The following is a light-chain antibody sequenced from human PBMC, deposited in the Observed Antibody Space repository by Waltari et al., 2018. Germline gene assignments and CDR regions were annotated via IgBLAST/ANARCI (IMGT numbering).Light chain of an antibody. Sequence: SYELTQPPSVSVSPGQTARITCSGDALPTRYAYWYQQKSGQAPVLVIYEDNKRPSGIPERFSGSSSGTLATLTISGAQVEDEADYYCYSTDTTTRGVFGGGTKLTVL. CDR2: EDN. V-gene: IGLV3-10*01. CDR1: ALPTRY. CDR3: YSTDTTTRGV. J-gene: IGLJ3*02.